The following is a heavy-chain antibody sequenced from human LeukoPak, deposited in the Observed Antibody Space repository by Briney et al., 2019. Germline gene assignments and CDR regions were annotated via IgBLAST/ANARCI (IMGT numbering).Heavy chain of an antibody. CDR1: GFTFSSYA. D-gene: IGHD2-15*01. CDR2: ISGSGGST. CDR3: AKVVSRYCSVGSCYRNWFDP. Sequence: SGGSLRLSCAASGFTFSSYAMSWVRQAPGKGLEWVSAISGSGGSTYYADSVKGRFTISRDNSKNTLYLQMNSLRAEDTAVYYCAKVVSRYCSVGSCYRNWFDPWGQGTLVTVSS. J-gene: IGHJ5*02. V-gene: IGHV3-23*01.